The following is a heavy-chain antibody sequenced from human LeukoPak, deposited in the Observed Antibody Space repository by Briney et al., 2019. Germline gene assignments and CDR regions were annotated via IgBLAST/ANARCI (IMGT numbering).Heavy chain of an antibody. CDR3: AREGYYYDSSGYHGAYDI. Sequence: ASVKVSCKASGYTFTTYAMNWVRQALGQGLEWMGGINTNTGNPTYAQGLTGRFVFSFDTSVSTAYLQISSLKAEDIAVYYCAREGYYYDSSGYHGAYDIWGQGRMVTVSS. D-gene: IGHD3-22*01. V-gene: IGHV7-4-1*02. CDR2: INTNTGNP. CDR1: GYTFTTYA. J-gene: IGHJ3*02.